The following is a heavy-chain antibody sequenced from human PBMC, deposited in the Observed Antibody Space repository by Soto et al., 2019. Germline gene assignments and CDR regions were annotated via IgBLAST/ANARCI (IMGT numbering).Heavy chain of an antibody. D-gene: IGHD3-3*01. CDR2: IFHTGSA. V-gene: IGHV4-38-2*01. CDR1: GYSISSGYY. Sequence: SETLSLTCGVSGYSISSGYYWGWIRQAPGKGLEWIGSIFHTGSAFYNPSLKSRATLSVDTSNNQLSLNLSTVTAADTAVYYCARVLSVGYYVDYWGQGTLVTVSS. CDR3: ARVLSVGYYVDY. J-gene: IGHJ4*02.